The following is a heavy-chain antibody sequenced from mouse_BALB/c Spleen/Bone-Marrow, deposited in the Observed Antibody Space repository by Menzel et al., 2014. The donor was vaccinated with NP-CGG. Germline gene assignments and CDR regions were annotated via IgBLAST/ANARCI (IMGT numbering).Heavy chain of an antibody. CDR1: DFNIKDAY. D-gene: IGHD1-1*01. CDR3: AVYYYGRSSFAY. Sequence: EVQGVESGAELVKPGASVKLSCTASDFNIKDAYMHWVKQRPEQGLEWIGRIDPANVHTQYDTKFQGKATITADTSSNQASLQLSSLTSEDSAVYYCAVYYYGRSSFAYWGQGTLVTVSA. V-gene: IGHV14-3*02. J-gene: IGHJ3*01. CDR2: IDPANVHT.